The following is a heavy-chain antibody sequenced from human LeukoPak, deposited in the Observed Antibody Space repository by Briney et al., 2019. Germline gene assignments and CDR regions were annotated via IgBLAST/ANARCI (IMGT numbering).Heavy chain of an antibody. CDR2: IYYSGST. J-gene: IGHJ3*01. Sequence: SETLSLTCTVSGGSISSSSYYWGWIRQPPGKGLEWIGSIYYSGSTYYNPSLKSRVTISVDTSKNQFSLKLSSVTAADTAVYYCARGPSAVVPAAIATESNWFDPWGQGTMVTVSS. CDR3: ARGPSAVVPAAIATESNWFDP. D-gene: IGHD2-2*01. CDR1: GGSISSSSYY. V-gene: IGHV4-39*07.